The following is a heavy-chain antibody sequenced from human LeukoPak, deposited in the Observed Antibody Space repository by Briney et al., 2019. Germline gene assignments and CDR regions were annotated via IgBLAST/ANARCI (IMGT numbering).Heavy chain of an antibody. V-gene: IGHV1-46*01. J-gene: IGHJ4*02. Sequence: ASVKVSCKASGYTFTSYGISWVRQAPGQGLEWMGIINPSGGSTSYAQKFQGRVTMTRDTSTSTVYMELSSLRSEDTAVYYCAAEAYDYDIHSFDYWGQGTLVTVSS. CDR2: INPSGGST. CDR1: GYTFTSYG. D-gene: IGHD3-9*01. CDR3: AAEAYDYDIHSFDY.